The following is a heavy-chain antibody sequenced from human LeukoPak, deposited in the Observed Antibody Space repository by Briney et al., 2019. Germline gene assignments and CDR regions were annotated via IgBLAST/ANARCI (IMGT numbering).Heavy chain of an antibody. Sequence: ASVKVSCKASGYTFTSYGISWVRQAPGQGLEWMGWISAYNGNTNYAQKLQGRVTMTTDTSTSTAYMGLRSLRSDDTAVYYCARVVPAAMGYYYYYMDVWGKGTTVTISS. CDR1: GYTFTSYG. J-gene: IGHJ6*03. CDR3: ARVVPAAMGYYYYYMDV. D-gene: IGHD2-2*01. V-gene: IGHV1-18*01. CDR2: ISAYNGNT.